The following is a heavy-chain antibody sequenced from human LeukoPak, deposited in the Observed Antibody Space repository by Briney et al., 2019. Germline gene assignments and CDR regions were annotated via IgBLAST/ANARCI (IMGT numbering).Heavy chain of an antibody. D-gene: IGHD3-22*01. J-gene: IGHJ4*02. CDR1: GGSISSYY. V-gene: IGHV4-59*01. CDR3: ARGGAYMIGRLVY. Sequence: SETLSLTCTVSGGSISSYYWSWIRQPPGKGLEWIGYIYYSGSTNYNPSLKSRVTISVDTSKNQFSLKLSSVTAADTAVYYCARGGAYMIGRLVYWGQGTLVTVSS. CDR2: IYYSGST.